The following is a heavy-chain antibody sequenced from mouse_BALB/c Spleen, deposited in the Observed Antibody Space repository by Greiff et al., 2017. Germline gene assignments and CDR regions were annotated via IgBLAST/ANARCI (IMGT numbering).Heavy chain of an antibody. CDR2: IYPGSGST. CDR1: GYTFTDYV. D-gene: IGHD1-1*01. J-gene: IGHJ1*01. V-gene: IGHV1-77*01. CDR3: ARFITTVVAKGYFDV. Sequence: QVQLQQSGPELVKPGASVKMSCKASGYTFTDYVISWVKQRTGQGLEWIGEIYPGSGSTYYNEKFKGKATLTADKSSNTAYMQLSSLTSEDSAVYFCARFITTVVAKGYFDVWGAGTTVTVSS.